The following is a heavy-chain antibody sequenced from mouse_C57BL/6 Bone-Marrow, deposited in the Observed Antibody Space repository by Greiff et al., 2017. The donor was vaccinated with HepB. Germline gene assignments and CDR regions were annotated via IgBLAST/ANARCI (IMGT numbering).Heavy chain of an antibody. CDR1: GFSLTSYA. CDR3: ARGSGSSYGYYAMDY. Sequence: VKLVESGPGLVAPSQSLSITCTVSGFSLTSYAISWVRQPPGKGLEWLGVIWTGGGTNYNSALKSRLSISKDNSKSQVFLKMNSLQTDDTARYYCARGSGSSYGYYAMDYWGQGTSVTVSS. J-gene: IGHJ4*01. D-gene: IGHD1-1*01. CDR2: IWTGGGT. V-gene: IGHV2-9-1*01.